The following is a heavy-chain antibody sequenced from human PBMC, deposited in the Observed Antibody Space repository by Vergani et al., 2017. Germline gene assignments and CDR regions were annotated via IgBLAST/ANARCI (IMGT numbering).Heavy chain of an antibody. CDR2: ISYDGSNK. CDR1: GFTFSSYA. J-gene: IGHJ4*02. CDR3: ARSSRGDYYDSSGYLDY. D-gene: IGHD3-22*01. V-gene: IGHV3-30-3*01. Sequence: QVQLVESGGGVVQPGRSLRLSCAASGFTFSSYAMHWVRQAPGKGLEWVAVISYDGSNKYYADSVKGRFTISRDNSKKTLYLQMTSLRAEDTAVYYCARSSRGDYYDSSGYLDYWGQGTLVTVSS.